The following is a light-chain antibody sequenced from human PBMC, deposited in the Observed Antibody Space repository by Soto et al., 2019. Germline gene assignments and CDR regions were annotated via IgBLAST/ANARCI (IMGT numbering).Light chain of an antibody. CDR3: QKYNSAPLT. CDR1: QGIGVY. CDR2: AAS. J-gene: IGKJ4*01. Sequence: DIQMTQSPSSLSASLGDRVTITCRASQGIGVYLAWFQQKPGKVPKLLIYAASALQSGVPSRFSGSGSGTDFTLTISSLQPEDIATYYCQKYNSAPLTFGGGTKVDI. V-gene: IGKV1-27*01.